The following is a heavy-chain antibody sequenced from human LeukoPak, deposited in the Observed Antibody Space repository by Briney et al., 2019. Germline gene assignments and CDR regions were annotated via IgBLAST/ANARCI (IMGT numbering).Heavy chain of an antibody. CDR1: GYSISSGYY. CDR2: IYHSGST. CDR3: DVTGYGSGREAFDI. Sequence: KSSETLSLTCTVSGYSISSGYYWGWIRQPPGKGLEWIGSIYHSGSTYYNPSLKSRVTISVDTSKNQFSLKLSSVTAADTAVYYCDVTGYGSGREAFDIWGQGTMVTVSS. J-gene: IGHJ3*02. D-gene: IGHD6-19*01. V-gene: IGHV4-38-2*02.